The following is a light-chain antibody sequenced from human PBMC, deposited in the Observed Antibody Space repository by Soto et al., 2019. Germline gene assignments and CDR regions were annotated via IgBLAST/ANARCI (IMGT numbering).Light chain of an antibody. CDR2: GAS. Sequence: EIVLTQSPGTLSLSPGERATLSCRASQSVTSNYLAWYQQKPGQAPSLLIYGASTRATGIPGRFSGSGSGTDFTLTITRLEPEDFAVYYCQQYGSSPRTFGQGTKLEIK. CDR3: QQYGSSPRT. V-gene: IGKV3-20*01. CDR1: QSVTSNY. J-gene: IGKJ2*01.